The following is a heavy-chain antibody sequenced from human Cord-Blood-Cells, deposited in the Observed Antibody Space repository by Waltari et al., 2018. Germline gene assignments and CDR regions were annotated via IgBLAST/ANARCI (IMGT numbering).Heavy chain of an antibody. V-gene: IGHV1-18*01. Sequence: QVQLVQSGAEVKKPGASVKVSCQASGYTFPSYGTSWVRQAPGHGLEWMGWISAYNGNTNYAQKLQGRVTMTTDTSTSTAYMELRSLRSDDTAVYYCARDLAPYYDFWSGYYGAFDIWGQGTMVTVSS. CDR2: ISAYNGNT. CDR3: ARDLAPYYDFWSGYYGAFDI. D-gene: IGHD3-3*01. J-gene: IGHJ3*02. CDR1: GYTFPSYG.